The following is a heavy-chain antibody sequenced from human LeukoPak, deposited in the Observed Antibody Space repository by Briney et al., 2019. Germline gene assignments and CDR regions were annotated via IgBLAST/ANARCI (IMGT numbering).Heavy chain of an antibody. CDR3: ARLFGDAVAGRVSVWYFDL. J-gene: IGHJ2*01. CDR1: GGTFSSYA. CDR2: IIPIFGTA. V-gene: IGHV1-69*01. Sequence: SVKVSCKASGGTFSSYAISWVRQAPGQGLEWMGEIIPIFGTANYAQKFQGRVTITADESTSTAYMELSSLRSEDTAVYYCARLFGDAVAGRVSVWYFDLWGRGTLVTVSS. D-gene: IGHD6-19*01.